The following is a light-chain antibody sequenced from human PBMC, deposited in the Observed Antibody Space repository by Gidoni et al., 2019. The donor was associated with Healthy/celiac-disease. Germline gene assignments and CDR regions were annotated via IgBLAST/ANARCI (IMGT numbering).Light chain of an antibody. CDR3: CSYAGSSTFYV. V-gene: IGLV2-23*02. Sequence: SALTQPASVSGSPGQSITISCTGTSSDVGSYNLFSWYQQHPGKAPKLMIYEVSKRPSGVSNRFSGSKSGNTASLTISGLQAEDEADYYCCSYAGSSTFYVFGTGTKVTVL. CDR1: SSDVGSYNL. CDR2: EVS. J-gene: IGLJ1*01.